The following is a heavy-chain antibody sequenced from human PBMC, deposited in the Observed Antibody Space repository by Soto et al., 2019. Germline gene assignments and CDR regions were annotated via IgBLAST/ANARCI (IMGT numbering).Heavy chain of an antibody. D-gene: IGHD6-19*01. Sequence: QVQLVQSGAEVKKPGSSVKVSCKASGGTFSSYAISWVRQAPGQGLEWMGGIIPIFGTANYAQKFQGRVTITADESTSTAYMELSSLRSEDTAVYYCARARYSSGRWGVNWYFDLWGRGTLVTVSS. CDR3: ARARYSSGRWGVNWYFDL. J-gene: IGHJ2*01. CDR1: GGTFSSYA. CDR2: IIPIFGTA. V-gene: IGHV1-69*01.